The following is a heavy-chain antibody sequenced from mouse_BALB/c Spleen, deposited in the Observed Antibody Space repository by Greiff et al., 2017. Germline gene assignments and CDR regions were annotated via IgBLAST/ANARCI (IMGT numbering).Heavy chain of an antibody. Sequence: EVKLQESGPGLVKPSQSLSLTCTVTGYSITSDYAWNWIRQFPGNKLEWMGYISYSGSTSYNPSLKSRISITRDTSKNQFFLQLNSVTTEDTATYYCARYGKKAYAMDYWGQGTSVTVSS. D-gene: IGHD2-1*01. CDR1: GYSITSDYA. J-gene: IGHJ4*01. CDR2: ISYSGST. V-gene: IGHV3-2*02. CDR3: ARYGKKAYAMDY.